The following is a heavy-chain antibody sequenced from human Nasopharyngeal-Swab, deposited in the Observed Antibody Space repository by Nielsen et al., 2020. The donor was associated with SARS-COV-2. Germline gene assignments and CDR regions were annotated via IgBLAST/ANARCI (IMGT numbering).Heavy chain of an antibody. V-gene: IGHV3-74*01. D-gene: IGHD2-15*01. J-gene: IGHJ3*02. CDR1: GFDSSSYW. Sequence: GESLKISCVASGFDSSSYWMNWVRQVPGRGPVWVSRISGDGSATSYADSVQGRFIISRDNAGNTVFLQMNSLREEDTAVYYCEGIWSSNDAFDIWGQGTMVTVSS. CDR3: EGIWSSNDAFDI. CDR2: ISGDGSAT.